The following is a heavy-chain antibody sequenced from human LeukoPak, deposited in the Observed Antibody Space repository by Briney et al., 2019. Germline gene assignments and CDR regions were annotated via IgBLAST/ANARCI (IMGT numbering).Heavy chain of an antibody. CDR3: AKALYYYGSGRGDAFDI. V-gene: IGHV3-30*18. CDR2: ISYDGSNK. CDR1: GFSFINYC. J-gene: IGHJ3*02. Sequence: GGSLRLSCAASGFSFINYCMHWVRQAPGTGLEWVTVISYDGSNKYCADSVKGRFTISRDNSKNTLYLQMNSLRAEDTAMYYCAKALYYYGSGRGDAFDIWGQGTMVTVSS. D-gene: IGHD3-10*01.